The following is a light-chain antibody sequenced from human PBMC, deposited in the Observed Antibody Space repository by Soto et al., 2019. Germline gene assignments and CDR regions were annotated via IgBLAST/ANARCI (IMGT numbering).Light chain of an antibody. V-gene: IGLV3-21*02. CDR2: DDS. Sequence: SYDLTQPPSVSVAPGQTARITCGGGRVGTESVHWYQQKPGQAPVLVVYDDSNRPSGIPERFSGSNSANTATLTITRVAAGDEADYYCQLWDTISDRDVFGTGTKVTVL. CDR1: RVGTES. J-gene: IGLJ1*01. CDR3: QLWDTISDRDV.